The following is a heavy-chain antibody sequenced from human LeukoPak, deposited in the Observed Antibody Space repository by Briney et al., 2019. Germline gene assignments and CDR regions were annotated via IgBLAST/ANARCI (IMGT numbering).Heavy chain of an antibody. CDR1: GGSISSGTYS. D-gene: IGHD6-13*01. V-gene: IGHV4-61*02. CDR3: ARLGIAAAGKIYYYYYMDV. Sequence: PSQTLSLTCTVSGGSISSGTYSWRWIRQPAGKGLEWIGRIHTTGSTNYNPSLKSRVTISLDTSKNQFSLKLSSVTAADTAVYYCARLGIAAAGKIYYYYYMDVWGKGTTVTISS. CDR2: IHTTGST. J-gene: IGHJ6*03.